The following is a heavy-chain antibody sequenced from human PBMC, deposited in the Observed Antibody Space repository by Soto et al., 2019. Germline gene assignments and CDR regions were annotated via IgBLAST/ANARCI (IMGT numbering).Heavy chain of an antibody. Sequence: QVQLVQSGAEVKKPGSSVTVSCKASGGTFSSYAISWVRQAPGQGLEWMGGIIPIFGTANYAQKFQGRVTITADESTSTAYMELSSLRSEDTAVYYCASNGEGITIFGVVTRYYFDYWGQGTLVTVSS. CDR1: GGTFSSYA. V-gene: IGHV1-69*01. D-gene: IGHD3-3*01. J-gene: IGHJ4*02. CDR3: ASNGEGITIFGVVTRYYFDY. CDR2: IIPIFGTA.